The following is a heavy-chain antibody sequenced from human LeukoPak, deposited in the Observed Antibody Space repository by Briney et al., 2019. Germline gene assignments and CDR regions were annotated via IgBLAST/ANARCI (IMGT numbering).Heavy chain of an antibody. CDR1: GFSITTDYY. D-gene: IGHD3-10*01. CDR2: IFRIGST. V-gene: IGHV4-38-2*02. Sequence: SETLSLTCTVSGFSITTDYYWAWIRQPPGKGLEWIGTIFRIGSTYYNPSLKSRVTISVDTSKNQFSLKLSSVTAADTAVYYCASHYGSGSYSNWFDPWGQGTLVTVSS. CDR3: ASHYGSGSYSNWFDP. J-gene: IGHJ5*02.